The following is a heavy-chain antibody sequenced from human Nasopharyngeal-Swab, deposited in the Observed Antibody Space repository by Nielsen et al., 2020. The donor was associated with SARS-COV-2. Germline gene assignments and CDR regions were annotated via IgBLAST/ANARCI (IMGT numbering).Heavy chain of an antibody. CDR3: ARARAGSWADAFDI. D-gene: IGHD1-26*01. V-gene: IGHV3-43*01. CDR1: GFTFDDYT. CDR2: ISWDGGST. Sequence: GGSLRLSCAASGFTFDDYTMHWVRQAPGKGLEWVSLISWDGGSTYYADSVKGRFTISRDNSKNTLYLQMNSLRAEDTAVYYCARARAGSWADAFDIWGQGTMVTVSS. J-gene: IGHJ3*02.